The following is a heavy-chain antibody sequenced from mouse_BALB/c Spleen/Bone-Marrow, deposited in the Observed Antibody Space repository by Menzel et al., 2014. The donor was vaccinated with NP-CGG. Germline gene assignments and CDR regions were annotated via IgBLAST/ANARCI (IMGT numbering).Heavy chain of an antibody. D-gene: IGHD1-2*01. CDR2: IDPANGNT. CDR1: GLNIKDTY. J-gene: IGHJ1*01. CDR3: ARGGTTATWYFDV. V-gene: IGHV14-3*02. Sequence: VQLKESGAELVKPGASVKLSCTASGLNIKDTYMHWVKQRPEQGLEWIGRIDPANGNTKYDPKFRGKATITADTSSNTAYLQLSSLTSEDTAVYYCARGGTTATWYFDVWGAGTTVTVSS.